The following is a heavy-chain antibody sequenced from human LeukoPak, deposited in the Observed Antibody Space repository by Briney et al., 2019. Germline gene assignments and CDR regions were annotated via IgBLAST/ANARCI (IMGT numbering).Heavy chain of an antibody. D-gene: IGHD3-10*01. CDR1: GFTFSDYY. Sequence: PGGSLRLSCAASGFTFSDYYMSWLRQARGKGLEWVSYISSSSSYTNYADSVKGRFTISRDNAKNSLYLQMNSLRAEDTAVYYCARVVRGERLYDDWGQGTLVTVSS. CDR3: ARVVRGERLYDD. V-gene: IGHV3-11*05. J-gene: IGHJ4*02. CDR2: ISSSSSYT.